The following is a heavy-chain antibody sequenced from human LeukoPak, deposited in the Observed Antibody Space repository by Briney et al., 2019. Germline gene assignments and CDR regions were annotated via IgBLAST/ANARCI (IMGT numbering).Heavy chain of an antibody. CDR2: IYPNDSDT. Sequence: GESLKISCKGSGYSFTNYWIGWMRQLSGKGLEWMGIIYPNDSDTRYSPSFQGQVTISADKSITTAYLQWSSLKASDTAMYYCARQGPYGHYDYWGQGTLVTVSS. D-gene: IGHD4-17*01. CDR1: GYSFTNYW. V-gene: IGHV5-51*01. CDR3: ARQGPYGHYDY. J-gene: IGHJ4*02.